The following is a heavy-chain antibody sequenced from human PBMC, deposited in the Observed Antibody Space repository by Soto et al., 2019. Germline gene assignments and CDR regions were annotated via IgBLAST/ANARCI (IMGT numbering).Heavy chain of an antibody. CDR1: GGTFSSYA. CDR3: AREKSHGYNWNDARFDY. CDR2: IIPIFGTA. J-gene: IGHJ4*02. D-gene: IGHD1-1*01. V-gene: IGHV1-69*01. Sequence: QVQLVQSGAEVKKPGSSVKVSCKASGGTFSSYAISWVRQAPGQGLEWMGGIIPIFGTANYAQKFQGRVTSTADESTSTADMELSSLRAEDTAVYYCAREKSHGYNWNDARFDYWGQGTLVTVSS.